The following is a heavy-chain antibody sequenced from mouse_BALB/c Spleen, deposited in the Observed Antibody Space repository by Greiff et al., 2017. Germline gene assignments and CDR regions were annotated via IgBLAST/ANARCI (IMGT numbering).Heavy chain of an antibody. V-gene: IGHV1S132*01. Sequence: VQLQQSGAELVKPGASVKLSCKTSVYTFTSYWIQWVKQRPGQGLGWIGEIFPGTGTTYYNEKFKGKATLTIDTSSSTAYMQLSSLTSEDSAVYFCARSQLEDYYAMDYWGQGTSVTVSS. CDR1: VYTFTSYW. CDR3: ARSQLEDYYAMDY. D-gene: IGHD4-1*02. CDR2: IFPGTGTT. J-gene: IGHJ4*01.